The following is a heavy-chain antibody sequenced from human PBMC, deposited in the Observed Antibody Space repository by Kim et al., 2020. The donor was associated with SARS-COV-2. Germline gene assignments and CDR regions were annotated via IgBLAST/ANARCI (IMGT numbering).Heavy chain of an antibody. D-gene: IGHD1-1*01. J-gene: IGHJ4*02. Sequence: YDAGSVKGLFIISRDASKNALYLQMNSLRAEDTAVYYCAKEYNTGHYFFDYWGRGTRVTVSS. V-gene: IGHV3-23*01. CDR3: AKEYNTGHYFFDY.